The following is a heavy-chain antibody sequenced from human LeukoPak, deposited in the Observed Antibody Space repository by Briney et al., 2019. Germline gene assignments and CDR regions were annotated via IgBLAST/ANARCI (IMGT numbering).Heavy chain of an antibody. CDR1: GFSFTTAW. Sequence: GGSLRLSCGASGFSFTTAWMSWVRQAPGKGPEWVARIKARAYGATTDYAAPVKGRFTISKDESKNTLYLQMNSLKTDGTAVYYCVIDDLYDRSGTREADFFDYWGQGTLVTVSS. V-gene: IGHV3-15*01. CDR2: IKARAYGATT. J-gene: IGHJ4*02. D-gene: IGHD3-22*01. CDR3: VIDDLYDRSGTREADFFDY.